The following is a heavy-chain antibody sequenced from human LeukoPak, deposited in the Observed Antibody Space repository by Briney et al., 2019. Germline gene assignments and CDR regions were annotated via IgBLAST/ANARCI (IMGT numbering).Heavy chain of an antibody. CDR1: GFTFSSYS. V-gene: IGHV3-48*01. CDR3: ARAVNGYDY. J-gene: IGHJ4*02. Sequence: GGSLRLSCAVSGFTFSSYSMNWVRQAPGKGLEWVSYISSSSSTIYYADSVKGRFTISRDNAKNSLYLQMNSLRAEDTAVYYCARAVNGYDYWGQGTLVTVSS. D-gene: IGHD5-24*01. CDR2: ISSSSSTI.